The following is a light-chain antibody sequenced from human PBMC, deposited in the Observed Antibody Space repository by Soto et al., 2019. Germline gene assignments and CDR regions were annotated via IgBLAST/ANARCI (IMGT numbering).Light chain of an antibody. Sequence: QSVLTQPASVSGSPGQSITISCTGTTSDVGGYNYVSWYQHHPGKAPKLLIYEVSNRPSGVSNRFSGSKSGDTASLTISGLQAEDEADYYCTSYPSSSTPCVFGTGTKVTVL. V-gene: IGLV2-14*01. J-gene: IGLJ1*01. CDR3: TSYPSSSTPCV. CDR2: EVS. CDR1: TSDVGGYNY.